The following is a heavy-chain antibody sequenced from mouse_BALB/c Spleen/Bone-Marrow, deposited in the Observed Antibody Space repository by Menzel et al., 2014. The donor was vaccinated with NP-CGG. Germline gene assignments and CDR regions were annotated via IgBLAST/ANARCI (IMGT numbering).Heavy chain of an antibody. CDR1: GYSFTDYT. CDR3: ARARWYDY. CDR2: FNPNNGGT. Sequence: VQLQQSGPELVKPGSSVKMSCKTSGYSFTDYTMHWVKQSHGKSLEWIGDFNPNNGGTDYNQKFQDKATLTVDKSSRTAFMEFRSLTFEDSAVYYCARARWYDYWGQGTTLTASS. D-gene: IGHD1-1*02. J-gene: IGHJ2*01. V-gene: IGHV1-22*01.